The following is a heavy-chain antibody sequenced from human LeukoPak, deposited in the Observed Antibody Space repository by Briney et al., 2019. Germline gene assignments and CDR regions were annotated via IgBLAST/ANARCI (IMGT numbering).Heavy chain of an antibody. CDR1: GITVSSKY. V-gene: IGHV3-66*01. D-gene: IGHD2-2*01. Sequence: GGSLRLSCAASGITVSSKYMSWVRQAPGKGLEWVSVIYNDDSTYYADSVKGRFTISRDNSKNTLYLQMNSLRAEDTAVYYCARDRTRFSSTSAKLRGYHYGMDAWGQGTTVTVSS. CDR3: ARDRTRFSSTSAKLRGYHYGMDA. J-gene: IGHJ6*02. CDR2: IYNDDST.